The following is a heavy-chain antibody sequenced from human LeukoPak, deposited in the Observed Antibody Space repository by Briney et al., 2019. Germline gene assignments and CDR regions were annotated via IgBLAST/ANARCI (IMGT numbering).Heavy chain of an antibody. V-gene: IGHV3-21*01. D-gene: IGHD4-17*01. CDR3: ARDRDYGDYGHYAFDI. Sequence: GGSLRLSCAASGFTFSSYSMNWVRQAPGKGLEWASSISSSSSYIYYADSVKGRFTISRDNAKNSLYLQMNSLRAEDTAVYYCARDRDYGDYGHYAFDIWGQGTMVTVSS. CDR1: GFTFSSYS. CDR2: ISSSSSYI. J-gene: IGHJ3*02.